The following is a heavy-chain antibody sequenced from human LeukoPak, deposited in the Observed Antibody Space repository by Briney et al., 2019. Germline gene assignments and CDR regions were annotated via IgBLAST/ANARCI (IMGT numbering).Heavy chain of an antibody. CDR1: GGSISSSSYY. Sequence: SETLSLTCTVSGGSISSSSYYWGWVRQPPGKGLEWIGSIYYSGSTYYNPSLKSRVTISVDTSKNQFSLKLSSVTAADTAVYYCARGDSSGSDYFDYWGQGTLVTVSS. J-gene: IGHJ4*02. CDR3: ARGDSSGSDYFDY. V-gene: IGHV4-39*07. D-gene: IGHD3-22*01. CDR2: IYYSGST.